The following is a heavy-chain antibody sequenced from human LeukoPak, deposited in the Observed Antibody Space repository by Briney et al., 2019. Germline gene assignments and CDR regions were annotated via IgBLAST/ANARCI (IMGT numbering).Heavy chain of an antibody. V-gene: IGHV3-33*01. CDR1: GFTFSRYS. CDR3: ATAPSGSYFDY. Sequence: HAGGSLRLSCAASGFTFSRYSMHLVRQTPGKGLEWVAVIWYDGSNKNYADSVKGRFIISRDNSKNTLYLQMNSLRAEDTAEYYCATAPSGSYFDYWGQGTLVTVSS. D-gene: IGHD1-26*01. CDR2: IWYDGSNK. J-gene: IGHJ4*02.